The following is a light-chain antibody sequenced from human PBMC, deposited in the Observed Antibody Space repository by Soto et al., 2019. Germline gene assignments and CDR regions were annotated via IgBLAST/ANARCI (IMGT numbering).Light chain of an antibody. CDR3: QQYSNWPT. Sequence: ESVLTQSPATLSLSPGERATLSCRASQSVSRNLAWYQQRPGQAPRLLISGASTRATGIAARFSGSGSGREFTLTISSLQSEDSALYYCQQYSNWPTFGQGTRLEIK. CDR1: QSVSRN. J-gene: IGKJ5*01. V-gene: IGKV3-15*01. CDR2: GAS.